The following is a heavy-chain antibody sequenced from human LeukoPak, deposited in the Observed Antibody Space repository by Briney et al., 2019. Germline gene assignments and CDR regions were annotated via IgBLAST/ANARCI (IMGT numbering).Heavy chain of an antibody. D-gene: IGHD5-12*01. CDR1: GGTFSSYA. V-gene: IGHV1-69*05. CDR3: ARRGYSGYAFDY. Sequence: ASVKVSCKASGGTFSSYAISWVRQAPGQGLEWMGGIIPIFGTANYAQKFQGRVTITTDESTSTAYMELSSLRSEDTAVYYCARRGYSGYAFDYWGQGTLVTVSS. J-gene: IGHJ4*02. CDR2: IIPIFGTA.